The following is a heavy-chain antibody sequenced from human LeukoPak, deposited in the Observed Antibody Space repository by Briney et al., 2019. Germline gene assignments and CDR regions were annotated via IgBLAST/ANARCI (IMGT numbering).Heavy chain of an antibody. CDR1: GFTFSNAW. CDR2: IKSKTDGGIT. D-gene: IGHD2-2*01. Sequence: GGSLRLSCAASGFTFSNAWMSWVRQAPGKGLEWVGRIKSKTDGGITDYAAPVKGRFTISRDDSKNTLYLQMNSLKTEDTAVYYCTTDPATPFGYWGQGTLVTVSS. CDR3: TTDPATPFGY. J-gene: IGHJ4*02. V-gene: IGHV3-15*01.